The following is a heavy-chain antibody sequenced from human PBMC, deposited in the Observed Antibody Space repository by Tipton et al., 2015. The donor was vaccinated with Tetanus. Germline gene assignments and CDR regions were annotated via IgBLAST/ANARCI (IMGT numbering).Heavy chain of an antibody. D-gene: IGHD2-21*01. J-gene: IGHJ5*01. CDR2: ISYSSTSI. Sequence: SLRLFCAGSGFSFRDFGMNWVRQAPGKGLEWVSYISYSSTSIYYADSVKGRFVVSRDNAKNSLYLQMNTLRDDDTAAYYCARRGEARANWFDSWGQGTLVTVSS. CDR3: ARRGEARANWFDS. CDR1: GFSFRDFG. V-gene: IGHV3-48*02.